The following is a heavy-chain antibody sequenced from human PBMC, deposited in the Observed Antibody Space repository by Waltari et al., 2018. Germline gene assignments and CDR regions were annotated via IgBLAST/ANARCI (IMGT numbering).Heavy chain of an antibody. CDR1: GGSFSGYY. D-gene: IGHD3-3*01. Sequence: QVQLQQWGAGLLKPSETLSLTCAVYGGSFSGYYWSWIRQPPGKGLEWIGEINHSGSTNYNPSLKSRVTISVDTSKNQFSLKLSSVTAADTAVYYCARGLGFWSGYYGYYFDYWGQGTLVTVSS. CDR3: ARGLGFWSGYYGYYFDY. CDR2: INHSGST. V-gene: IGHV4-34*01. J-gene: IGHJ4*02.